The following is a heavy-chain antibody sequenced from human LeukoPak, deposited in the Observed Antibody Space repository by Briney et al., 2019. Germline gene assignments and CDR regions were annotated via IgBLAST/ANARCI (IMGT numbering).Heavy chain of an antibody. CDR3: ARDLLPGVVVPAALSSY. CDR2: ISAYNGNT. Sequence: ASVKVSCKASGYTFTSYGISWVRQAPGQGLEWMGWISAYNGNTNYAQKLQGRVTMTTDTSTSTAYMELRSLRSDDTAVYYCARDLLPGVVVPAALSSYWGQGTLVTVSS. CDR1: GYTFTSYG. V-gene: IGHV1-18*01. D-gene: IGHD2-2*01. J-gene: IGHJ4*02.